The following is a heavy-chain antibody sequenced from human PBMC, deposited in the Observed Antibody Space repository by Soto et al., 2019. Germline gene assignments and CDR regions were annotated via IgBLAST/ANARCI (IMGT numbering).Heavy chain of an antibody. J-gene: IGHJ4*02. V-gene: IGHV3-48*01. CDR1: GFTFRSYS. Sequence: GGSLRLSCAASGFTFRSYSMNWVRQAPGKGLDWISYISASTTSIYYADSVQGRFTISRDNSRNTLFLQMNSLRAEDTAVYYCARDYYKYYDSSGYYRSPAYWGQGTLVTVSS. CDR3: ARDYYKYYDSSGYYRSPAY. CDR2: ISASTTSI. D-gene: IGHD3-22*01.